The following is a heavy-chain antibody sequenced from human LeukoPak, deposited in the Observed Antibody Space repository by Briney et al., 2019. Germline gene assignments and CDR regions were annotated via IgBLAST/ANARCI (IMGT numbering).Heavy chain of an antibody. Sequence: PGGSLRLSCAASGLTFSNYAMSWFRQAPGKGLEWVSGITSGFTPHYADSVKGRFTISRDNSKNTFHLQMNSLRAEDTAVYYCAKDYSDSRVGDVFFEYWGQGTLVTFSS. D-gene: IGHD1-26*01. J-gene: IGHJ4*02. CDR2: ITSGFTP. CDR3: AKDYSDSRVGDVFFEY. V-gene: IGHV3-23*01. CDR1: GLTFSNYA.